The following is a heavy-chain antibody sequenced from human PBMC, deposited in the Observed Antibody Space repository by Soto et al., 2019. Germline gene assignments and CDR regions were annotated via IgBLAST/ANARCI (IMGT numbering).Heavy chain of an antibody. CDR3: ARDGAYCGGDCPPDGYYYFGMDV. J-gene: IGHJ6*02. V-gene: IGHV1-69*01. D-gene: IGHD2-21*02. Sequence: QVQLVQSGAEVKKPGSSVKVSCKASGGTFSSYAISWVRQAPGQGLEWMGGIIPIFGTANYAQKFQGRVTITADESTRTAYMELSSLRSEDTAVYYCARDGAYCGGDCPPDGYYYFGMDVWGQGTTVTVSS. CDR1: GGTFSSYA. CDR2: IIPIFGTA.